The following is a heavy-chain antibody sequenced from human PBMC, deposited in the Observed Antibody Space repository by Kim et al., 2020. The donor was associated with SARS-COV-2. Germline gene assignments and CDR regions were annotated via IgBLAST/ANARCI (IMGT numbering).Heavy chain of an antibody. CDR2: IWYDGSNK. CDR1: GFTFSSYG. Sequence: GGSLRLSCAASGFTFSSYGMHWVRQAPGKGLEWVAVIWYDGSNKYYADSVKGRFTISRDNSKNTLYLQMNSLRAEDTAVYYCARDPNYGSGSYYYGMDVWGQGTTVTVSS. J-gene: IGHJ6*02. D-gene: IGHD3-10*01. V-gene: IGHV3-33*01. CDR3: ARDPNYGSGSYYYGMDV.